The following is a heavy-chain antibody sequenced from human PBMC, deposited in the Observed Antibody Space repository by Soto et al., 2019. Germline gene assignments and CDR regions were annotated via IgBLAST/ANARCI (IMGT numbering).Heavy chain of an antibody. Sequence: EVQLVESGGGLVQPGGSLRLSCAASGVTVSSNYMSWVRQAPGKGLEWVSVIYSGGSTYYADSVKGRFTISRDNSKYTRYLQMNSLRAEDTAVYYCARHGYNYGGGYFDYWGQGTLVTVSS. V-gene: IGHV3-66*04. D-gene: IGHD5-18*01. CDR3: ARHGYNYGGGYFDY. CDR2: IYSGGST. CDR1: GVTVSSNY. J-gene: IGHJ4*02.